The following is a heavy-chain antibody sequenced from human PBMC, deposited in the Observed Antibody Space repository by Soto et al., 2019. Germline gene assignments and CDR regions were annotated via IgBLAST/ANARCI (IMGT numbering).Heavy chain of an antibody. D-gene: IGHD4-17*01. V-gene: IGHV4-59*08. CDR3: ARLCLGGSNGDYPSWFDP. Sequence: QVQLQESGPGLVKPSETLSLTCTVSGGSISSYYWSWIRQPPGKGLEWIGYIYYSGSTNYNPSLKSRVTISVDTSKNQFSLKLSSVTAADTAVYYCARLCLGGSNGDYPSWFDPWGQGTLVTVSS. CDR1: GGSISSYY. J-gene: IGHJ5*02. CDR2: IYYSGST.